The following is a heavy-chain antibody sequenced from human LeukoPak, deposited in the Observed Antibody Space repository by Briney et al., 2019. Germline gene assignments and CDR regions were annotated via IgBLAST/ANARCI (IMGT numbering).Heavy chain of an antibody. CDR1: GYTFTGYY. D-gene: IGHD1-1*01. CDR3: ARGTGTTRRYYYYYYGMDV. V-gene: IGHV1-2*02. J-gene: IGHJ6*02. Sequence: ASVKVSCKASGYTFTGYYMHWVRQAPGQGLEWMGWINPNSGGTNYAQKFQGRVTMTRDTSISTAYMELSRLRSDDTAVYYCARGTGTTRRYYYYYYGMDVWGQGTTVTVSS. CDR2: INPNSGGT.